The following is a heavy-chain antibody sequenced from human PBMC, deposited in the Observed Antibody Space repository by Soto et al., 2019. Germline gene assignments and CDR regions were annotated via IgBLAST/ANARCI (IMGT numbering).Heavy chain of an antibody. V-gene: IGHV3-23*01. CDR2: ISGSGGST. D-gene: IGHD3-10*01. Sequence: SLRLSCAASGFTFSSYAMSWVRQAPGKGLEWVSAISGSGGSTYYADSVKGRFTISRDNSKNTLYLQMNSLRAEDTAVYYCAKGTTYYYGSGSYEGDYWGQGTLVTVSS. CDR3: AKGTTYYYGSGSYEGDY. CDR1: GFTFSSYA. J-gene: IGHJ4*02.